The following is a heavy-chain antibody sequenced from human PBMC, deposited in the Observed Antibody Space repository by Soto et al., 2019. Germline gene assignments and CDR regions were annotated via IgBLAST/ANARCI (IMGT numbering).Heavy chain of an antibody. CDR1: GFTFSSYD. CDR2: IGKGGDT. J-gene: IGHJ4*02. D-gene: IGHD3-16*01. Sequence: EVYLVESGGDLVQPGGSLRLTCAASGFTFSSYDFHWVRQATGKGLEWVSGIGKGGDTYYAGSVKGRFIMSRENAKNSLYLQMNTLRVGDTAVYYCTRGADGFDFWGQGTLVTDSS. CDR3: TRGADGFDF. V-gene: IGHV3-13*01.